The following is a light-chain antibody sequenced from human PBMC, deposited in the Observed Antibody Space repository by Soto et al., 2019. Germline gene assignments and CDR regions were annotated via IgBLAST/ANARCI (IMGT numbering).Light chain of an antibody. Sequence: EIALTQYPVTLSLSTGERATISCRASQGVSSYLAWYQQKPGQAPKLLIYDASNWESGVPSRFSGSGSGTEFTLTISSLESEDFAVYYCQQYCSLRFTFGGGTKVDLK. J-gene: IGKJ4*01. CDR2: DAS. CDR1: QGVSSY. CDR3: QQYCSLRFT. V-gene: IGKV3-11*01.